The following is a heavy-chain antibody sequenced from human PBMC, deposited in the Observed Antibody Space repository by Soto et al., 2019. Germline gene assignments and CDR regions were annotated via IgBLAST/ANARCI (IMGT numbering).Heavy chain of an antibody. D-gene: IGHD2-15*01. J-gene: IGHJ6*03. Sequence: PGGSLRLSCAASGFTFSDYYMSWIRQAPGKGLEWVSYISSSGSTIYYADSVKGRFTISRDNAKNSLYLQMNSLRAEDTAVYYCAGYCSGGSCDLYYYYYMDVWGKGTTVTVSS. V-gene: IGHV3-11*01. CDR3: AGYCSGGSCDLYYYYYMDV. CDR2: ISSSGSTI. CDR1: GFTFSDYY.